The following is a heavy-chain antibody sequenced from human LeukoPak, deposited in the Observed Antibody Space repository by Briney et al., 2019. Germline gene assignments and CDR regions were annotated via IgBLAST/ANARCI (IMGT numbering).Heavy chain of an antibody. Sequence: PGGSLRLSCAASGFTFGSYAMSWVRQAPGKGLEWVSAISGSGGSTYYADSVKGRFTISRDNSKNTLYLQMNSLRAEDTAVYYCAKMAITIFGVPNWFDPWGQGTLVTVSS. CDR1: GFTFGSYA. J-gene: IGHJ5*02. CDR3: AKMAITIFGVPNWFDP. CDR2: ISGSGGST. D-gene: IGHD3-3*01. V-gene: IGHV3-23*01.